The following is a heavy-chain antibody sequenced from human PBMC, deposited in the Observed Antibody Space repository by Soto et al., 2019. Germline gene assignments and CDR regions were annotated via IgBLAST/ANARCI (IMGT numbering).Heavy chain of an antibody. CDR3: ASAFYADNVGY. CDR2: MNPKSGIT. Sequence: QVQLVQSGAEVKKPGASVKVSCKASGYTFTSYDINWVRQDTGQGLEWMGWMNPKSGITGYAQKFQGRVTIIRNTAISTAYMELSCLRSEDTAVYSCASAFYADNVGYWVQVTLFTVSA. V-gene: IGHV1-8*01. CDR1: GYTFTSYD. J-gene: IGHJ4*02. D-gene: IGHD4-17*01.